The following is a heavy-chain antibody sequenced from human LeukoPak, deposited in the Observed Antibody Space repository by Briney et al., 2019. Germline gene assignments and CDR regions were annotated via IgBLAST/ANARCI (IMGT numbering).Heavy chain of an antibody. CDR1: GGSISSYY. J-gene: IGHJ5*02. D-gene: IGHD2-2*01. CDR2: IYTSGST. CDR3: ARGQQVLPTVMGWFDP. V-gene: IGHV4-4*07. Sequence: PSETLSLTCTVSGGSISSYYWSWIRQPAGKGLEWIGRIYTSGSTNYNPSLKSRVTMSVDTSKNQFSLKLSSVTAADTAVYYCARGQQVLPTVMGWFDPWGQGTLVTVSS.